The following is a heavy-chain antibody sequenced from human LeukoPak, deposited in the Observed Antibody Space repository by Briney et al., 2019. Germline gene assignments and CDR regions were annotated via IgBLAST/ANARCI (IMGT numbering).Heavy chain of an antibody. V-gene: IGHV3-9*01. CDR1: GITYDDYA. CDR2: VNWKTGNI. Sequence: GRSLRLSCAASGITYDDYAMYWVRQAPGKGLEWVSGVNWKTGNIGYADSVKDRFTTFRDYAKTSLYMQMNSLTTEDTALYYCTIRRFSGYDAAFDVWGQGTMVTVSS. CDR3: TIRRFSGYDAAFDV. J-gene: IGHJ3*01. D-gene: IGHD5-12*01.